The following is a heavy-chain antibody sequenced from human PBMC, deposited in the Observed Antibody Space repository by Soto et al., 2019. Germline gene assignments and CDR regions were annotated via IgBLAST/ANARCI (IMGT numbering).Heavy chain of an antibody. Sequence: GGSLRLSCAASGLTFSTYGMHRVPQAPGKGLERVAGISYDGNNKYYADSVKGRFTISRDNSKSTQYLEMNRLRAEDKAVYYCTKDLDSSYTYSPLSGYWVQGTLVTVSS. D-gene: IGHD5-18*01. CDR3: TKDLDSSYTYSPLSGY. V-gene: IGHV3-30*18. J-gene: IGHJ4*01. CDR2: ISYDGNNK. CDR1: GLTFSTYG.